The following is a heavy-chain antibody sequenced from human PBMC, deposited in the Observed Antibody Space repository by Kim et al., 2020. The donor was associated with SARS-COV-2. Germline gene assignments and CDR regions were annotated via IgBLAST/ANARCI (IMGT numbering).Heavy chain of an antibody. J-gene: IGHJ3*02. CDR3: AHRQGEPYGGNAFDI. V-gene: IGHV2-5*01. Sequence: PSLKSRLTITKDTSKNQVVLTMTNMDPVDTATYYCAHRQGEPYGGNAFDIWGQGTMVTVSS. D-gene: IGHD2-15*01.